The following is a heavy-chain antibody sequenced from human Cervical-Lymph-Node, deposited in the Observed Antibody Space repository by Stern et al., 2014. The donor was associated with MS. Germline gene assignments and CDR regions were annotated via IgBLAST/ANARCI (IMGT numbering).Heavy chain of an antibody. D-gene: IGHD3-16*01. J-gene: IGHJ6*02. CDR1: GDTYTGNY. CDR3: ARDKGVGSPSWGLYDYYYAMDV. V-gene: IGHV1-2*06. Sequence: QVQLVQSGAEVKKPGASVKVSCKAFGDTYTGNYIHWVRQAPGQGLEWMGRINAQSGGTGYPQRFQGRVTMTRDTSTSTDYMEVNSLRSDDTAVYYCARDKGVGSPSWGLYDYYYAMDVWGQGTTVTVSS. CDR2: INAQSGGT.